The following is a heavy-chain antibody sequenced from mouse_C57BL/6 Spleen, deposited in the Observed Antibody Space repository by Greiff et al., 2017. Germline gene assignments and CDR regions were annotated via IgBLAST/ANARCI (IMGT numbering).Heavy chain of an antibody. CDR3: ARSVLYGNYVGYFDY. CDR2: IDPSDSET. CDR1: GYTFTSYW. D-gene: IGHD2-1*01. J-gene: IGHJ2*01. V-gene: IGHV1-52*01. Sequence: QVQLQQPGAELVRPGSSVKLSCKASGYTFTSYWMHWVKQRPIQGLEWIGNIDPSDSETHYNQKFKDKATLTLDKSPSTAYMQLSSLTSEDSAVYYWARSVLYGNYVGYFDYWGQGTTLTVSS.